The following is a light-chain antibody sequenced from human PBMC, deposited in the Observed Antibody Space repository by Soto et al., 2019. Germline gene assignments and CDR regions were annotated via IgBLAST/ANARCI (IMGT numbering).Light chain of an antibody. CDR1: SRDVGGYNY. J-gene: IGLJ2*01. V-gene: IGLV2-14*01. Sequence: QSALTQPASVSGSPGQSIPISCTGTSRDVGGYNYVSWYPQHPGKAPQLMIYEVSNRPSGVSNRCSGSKSGNTASLTISGLQAEDEADYYCSSYTSSSTLVFGGGTKLTVL. CDR2: EVS. CDR3: SSYTSSSTLV.